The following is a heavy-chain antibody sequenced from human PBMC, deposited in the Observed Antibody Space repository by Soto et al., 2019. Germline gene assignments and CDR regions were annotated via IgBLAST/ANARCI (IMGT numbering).Heavy chain of an antibody. D-gene: IGHD3-22*01. CDR1: GYTFTSYG. CDR3: ARGGYFDSSNYLAY. CDR2: INPGNGNT. J-gene: IGHJ4*02. Sequence: QVQLVQSGAEVKKPGASVKVSCKASGYTFTSYGINWVRQAPGRGLEWMGWINPGNGNTKYSQQFQGRFIIDRDTSASTAYMELSSLRSEETAVYYCARGGYFDSSNYLAYWGLGTLVTVSS. V-gene: IGHV1-3*01.